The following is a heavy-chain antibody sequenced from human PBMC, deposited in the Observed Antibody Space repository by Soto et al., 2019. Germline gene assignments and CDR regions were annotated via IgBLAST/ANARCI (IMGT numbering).Heavy chain of an antibody. V-gene: IGHV4-61*01. CDR3: ARDRGTAMEKYYYYYGMDV. CDR2: IYYSGST. D-gene: IGHD5-18*01. CDR1: GGSVSSGSYY. Sequence: QVQLQESGPGLVKPSETLSLTCTVSGGSVSSGSYYWSWIRQPPGKGLEWIGYIYYSGSTNYNPHLKCRVTISVDTTKNQFSAKLSSVTAADTAVYYYARDRGTAMEKYYYYYGMDVWGQGTTVTVSS. J-gene: IGHJ6*02.